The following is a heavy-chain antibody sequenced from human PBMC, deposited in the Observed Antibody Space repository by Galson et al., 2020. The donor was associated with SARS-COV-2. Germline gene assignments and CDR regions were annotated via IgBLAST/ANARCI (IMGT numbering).Heavy chain of an antibody. CDR2: ISYDGSNK. V-gene: IGHV3-30-3*01. J-gene: IGHJ6*02. D-gene: IGHD3-16*01. CDR1: GFTFSSYA. Sequence: GESLKISCAASGFTFSSYAMHWVRQAPGKGLEWVAVISYDGSNKYSADSVKGRFTISRDNSKNTLYLQMNSLRGEDTAVYYCARACKGGYYDGMDVWGQGSTVTVSS. CDR3: ARACKGGYYDGMDV.